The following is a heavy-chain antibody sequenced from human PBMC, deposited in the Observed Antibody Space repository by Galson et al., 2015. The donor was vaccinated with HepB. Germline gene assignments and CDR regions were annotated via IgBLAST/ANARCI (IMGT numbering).Heavy chain of an antibody. D-gene: IGHD6-25*01. Sequence: ETLSLTCAVYGESFSGYYWSWIRQPPGKGLEWIGEINHSGSTNYNPSLKSRVTISVDTSKNQFSLKLSSVTAADTAVYYCARGRLGTDYWGQGTLVTVSS. CDR1: GESFSGYY. CDR2: INHSGST. V-gene: IGHV4-34*01. CDR3: ARGRLGTDY. J-gene: IGHJ4*02.